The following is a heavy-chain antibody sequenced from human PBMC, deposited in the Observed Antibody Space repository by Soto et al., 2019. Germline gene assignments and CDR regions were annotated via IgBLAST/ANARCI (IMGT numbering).Heavy chain of an antibody. V-gene: IGHV3-21*02. J-gene: IGHJ6*02. CDR2: ISSSSSYI. Sequence: EVQLVQSGGGLVKPGGSLRLSCAASGFTFSNYSMNWVRQAPGKGLEWVSSISSSSSYIYYADSVKGRFSISRDNAKNSLYLQMNSLRAEDTAVYYCAREEAAAVGMDVWGQGTTVTVSS. D-gene: IGHD6-13*01. CDR3: AREEAAAVGMDV. CDR1: GFTFSNYS.